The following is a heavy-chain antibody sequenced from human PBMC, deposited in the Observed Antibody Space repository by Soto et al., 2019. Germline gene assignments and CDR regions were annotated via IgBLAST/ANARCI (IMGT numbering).Heavy chain of an antibody. J-gene: IGHJ3*02. Sequence: GGSLRLSCAASGFTFSSYSMNWVRQAPGKGLEWVSYISSSSSTIYYADSVKGRFTISRDNAKNSLYLQMNSLRDEDTAVYYCARVASGSYLPDAFDIWGQGTMVTVSS. CDR2: ISSSSSTI. V-gene: IGHV3-48*02. CDR1: GFTFSSYS. D-gene: IGHD1-26*01. CDR3: ARVASGSYLPDAFDI.